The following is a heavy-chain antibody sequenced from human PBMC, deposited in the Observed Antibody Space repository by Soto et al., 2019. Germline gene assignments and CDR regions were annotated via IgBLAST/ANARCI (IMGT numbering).Heavy chain of an antibody. CDR1: GGSISSSNW. V-gene: IGHV4-4*02. Sequence: SETLSLTCAVSGGSISSSNWWSWVRQPPGKGLEWIGEIYHSGSTNYNPSLKSRVTISVDKSKNQFSLKLSSVTAADTAVYYCARAGTGYCISTSCPPPYYYYYGMDVWGQGTTVTVSS. J-gene: IGHJ6*02. D-gene: IGHD2-2*03. CDR2: IYHSGST. CDR3: ARAGTGYCISTSCPPPYYYYYGMDV.